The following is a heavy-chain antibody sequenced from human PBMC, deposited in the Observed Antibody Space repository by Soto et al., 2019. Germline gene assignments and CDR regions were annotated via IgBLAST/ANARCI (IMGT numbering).Heavy chain of an antibody. CDR3: ARGQAFWTGYYRMPYYFDY. J-gene: IGHJ4*02. Sequence: KSSETLSLTCTVSGGSISSGSHYWSWIRQPPGKGLEYIGYLYYSGSTNYNPSLKSRVTISVDTPKNQFSLKLTSVTAADTAIYYCARGQAFWTGYYRMPYYFDYWGQGTLVTVSS. D-gene: IGHD3-3*01. V-gene: IGHV4-61*01. CDR2: LYYSGST. CDR1: GGSISSGSHY.